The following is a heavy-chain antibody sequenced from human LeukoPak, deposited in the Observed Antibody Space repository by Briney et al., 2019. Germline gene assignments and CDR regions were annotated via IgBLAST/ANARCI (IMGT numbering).Heavy chain of an antibody. CDR2: IYWNDDN. V-gene: IGHV2-5*01. CDR1: GFSLSTSGVG. CDR3: AHYGDYRFMWYFDY. J-gene: IGHJ4*02. Sequence: SGPTLVNPTQTLTLTCTLSGFSLSTSGVGVGWIRQPPGKALEWLALIYWNDDNRYSPSLKSRLTITKDTSKNQVVLTMTNMDPVDTATYYCAHYGDYRFMWYFDYWGQGTLVTVSS. D-gene: IGHD4-17*01.